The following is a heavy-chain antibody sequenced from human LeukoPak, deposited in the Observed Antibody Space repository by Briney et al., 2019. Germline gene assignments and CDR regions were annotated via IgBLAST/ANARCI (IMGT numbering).Heavy chain of an antibody. CDR1: GYTFTDYY. CDR3: ARGVTSGWSNWYFEV. D-gene: IGHD6-19*01. J-gene: IGHJ2*01. V-gene: IGHV1-46*01. Sequence: ASVKVSCKASGYTFTDYYIHWVRQAPGQGLEWMGLINPHGGSATYAQRFQGRVTLTRDTSTSTVYMDLSSLTFEDTAVYYCARGVTSGWSNWYFEVWGSGTLVTVSS. CDR2: INPHGGSA.